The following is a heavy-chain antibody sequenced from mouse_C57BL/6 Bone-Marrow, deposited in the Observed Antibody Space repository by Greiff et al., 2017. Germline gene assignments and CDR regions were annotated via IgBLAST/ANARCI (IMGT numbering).Heavy chain of an antibody. J-gene: IGHJ1*03. CDR3: ARQFYCYGSSRWYFGV. Sequence: VQLQQSGAELARPGASVKLSCKASGYTFTSYGISWVKQRTGQGLEWIGEIYPRSGNTYYNEKFKGKATLTADKSSSTAYMGLRSLTYEDSAVYLCARQFYCYGSSRWYFGVWGTGTTVTVSA. V-gene: IGHV1-81*01. D-gene: IGHD1-1*01. CDR2: IYPRSGNT. CDR1: GYTFTSYG.